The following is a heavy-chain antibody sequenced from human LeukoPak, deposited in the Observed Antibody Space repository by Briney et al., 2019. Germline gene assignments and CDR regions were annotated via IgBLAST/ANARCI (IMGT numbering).Heavy chain of an antibody. Sequence: PGGSLRVSCAASGFTFSTYWMDWARRAPGKGLEWVANINQDGSEKYYVDSVKGRFTISRDNAKNSLYLQMNSLRAEDTAIYYCTRSLDYWGQGIQVTVSS. CDR2: INQDGSEK. J-gene: IGHJ4*02. CDR3: TRSLDY. CDR1: GFTFSTYW. V-gene: IGHV3-7*01.